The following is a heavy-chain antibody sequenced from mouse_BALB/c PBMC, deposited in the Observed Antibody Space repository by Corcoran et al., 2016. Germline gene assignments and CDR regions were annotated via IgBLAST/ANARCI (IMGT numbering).Heavy chain of an antibody. CDR1: GFSLSTSGMG. Sequence: QVTLKESGPGILQPSQTLSLTCSFSGFSLSTSGMGVSWIRQPSGKGLEWLAHIYWDDDKRYNPSLKSRLTISKDTSRNQVFLKITSVDTADTATYYCAREDYGSSGYFDVWGAGTTVTVSS. J-gene: IGHJ1*01. CDR3: AREDYGSSGYFDV. V-gene: IGHV8-12*01. CDR2: IYWDDDK. D-gene: IGHD1-1*01.